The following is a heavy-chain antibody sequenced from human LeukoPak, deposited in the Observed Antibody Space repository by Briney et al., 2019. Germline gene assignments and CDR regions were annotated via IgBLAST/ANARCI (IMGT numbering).Heavy chain of an antibody. V-gene: IGHV3-21*01. D-gene: IGHD3-16*01. J-gene: IGHJ3*02. Sequence: GGSLRLSCAASGFTFSSYSMNWVRQAPGKGLEWVSSISSSSSYIYYADSVKGRFTISRDNAKNSLYLQMNSLRAEDTAVYYCARGSPTGLGDHDAFDIWGQGTMVTVSS. CDR2: ISSSSSYI. CDR1: GFTFSSYS. CDR3: ARGSPTGLGDHDAFDI.